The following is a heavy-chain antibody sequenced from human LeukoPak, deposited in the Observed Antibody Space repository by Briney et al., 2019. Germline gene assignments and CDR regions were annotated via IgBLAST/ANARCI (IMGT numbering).Heavy chain of an antibody. CDR2: IRYYGSNK. V-gene: IGHV3-33*08. Sequence: GGSLTLSCAASGFTFSSYGMHWVRQAPGKGLEWVSFIRYYGSNKYYADSVKGRFTISRDNSKNTQYLQMNSLRAEDTAVYDCARLNSSSRYYYYYMDVWGKGTTVIVSS. J-gene: IGHJ6*03. D-gene: IGHD6-6*01. CDR1: GFTFSSYG. CDR3: ARLNSSSRYYYYYMDV.